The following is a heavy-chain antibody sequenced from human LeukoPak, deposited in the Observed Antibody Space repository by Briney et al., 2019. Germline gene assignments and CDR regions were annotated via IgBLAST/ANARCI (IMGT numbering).Heavy chain of an antibody. Sequence: GGSLRLSCAASGFTVSSNYMSWVRQAPGKGLKWVSVIYSGGSTYYADSVKGRFTISRDNSKNTLYLQMNSLRAEDTAVYYCARSGYYHRGYYFDYWGQGTLVTVSS. CDR3: ARSGYYHRGYYFDY. J-gene: IGHJ4*02. CDR1: GFTVSSNY. CDR2: IYSGGST. D-gene: IGHD3-22*01. V-gene: IGHV3-53*01.